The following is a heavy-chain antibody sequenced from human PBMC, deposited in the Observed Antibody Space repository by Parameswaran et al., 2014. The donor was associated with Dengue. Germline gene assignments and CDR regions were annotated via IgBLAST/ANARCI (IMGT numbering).Heavy chain of an antibody. D-gene: IGHD2-2*02. V-gene: IGHV3-7*01. CDR3: AREENQLLYSFLPNYYYYYVDV. Sequence: QAGGSLRLSCAASGFTFSSYWMSWVRQAPGKGLEWVANIKQDGSEKYYVDSVKGRFTISRDNAKNSLYLQMNSLRAEDTAVYYCAREENQLLYSFLPNYYYYYVDVWGKGTTVTVSS. J-gene: IGHJ6*03. CDR2: IKQDGSEK. CDR1: GFTFSSYW.